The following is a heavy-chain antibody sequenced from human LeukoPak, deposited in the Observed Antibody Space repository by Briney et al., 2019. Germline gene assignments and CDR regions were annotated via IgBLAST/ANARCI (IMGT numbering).Heavy chain of an antibody. D-gene: IGHD3-16*01. CDR1: GYTFTGYY. V-gene: IGHV1-2*02. CDR3: ARDLPIRLGEKTFRPN. J-gene: IGHJ4*02. Sequence: GASVKVSCKASGYTFTGYYMHWVRQAPGQGLEWMGWINPNSGGTNYAQKFQGRVTMTRDTSISTAYMELSRLRSDDTAVYYCARDLPIRLGEKTFRPNWGQGTLVTVSS. CDR2: INPNSGGT.